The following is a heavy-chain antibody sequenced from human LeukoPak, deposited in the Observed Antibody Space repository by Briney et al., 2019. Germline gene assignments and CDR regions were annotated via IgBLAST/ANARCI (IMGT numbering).Heavy chain of an antibody. V-gene: IGHV4-34*01. Sequence: SETLSLTCAVYGGSFSGYYWSWIRQPPGMGLEWIGEINHSGSTNYNPSLKSRVTISVDTSKNQFSLKLSSVTAADTAVYYCASANYDYVWGIGYWGQGTLVTVSS. CDR3: ASANYDYVWGIGY. CDR1: GGSFSGYY. J-gene: IGHJ4*02. D-gene: IGHD3-16*01. CDR2: INHSGST.